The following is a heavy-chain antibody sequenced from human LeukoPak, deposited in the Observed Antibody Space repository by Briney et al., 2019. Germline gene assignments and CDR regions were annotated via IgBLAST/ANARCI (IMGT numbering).Heavy chain of an antibody. Sequence: GGSLRLSCAASGFTFSNYWMGWVRQAPGKGLEWVANTKPDGTAEYYADSVRGRFTTSRDNANNFLYLQMNSLRGEDTAVYYCVRDGGLNTSFDYWGQGTLVTVSS. D-gene: IGHD2-15*01. V-gene: IGHV3-7*01. CDR3: VRDGGLNTSFDY. J-gene: IGHJ4*02. CDR2: TKPDGTAE. CDR1: GFTFSNYW.